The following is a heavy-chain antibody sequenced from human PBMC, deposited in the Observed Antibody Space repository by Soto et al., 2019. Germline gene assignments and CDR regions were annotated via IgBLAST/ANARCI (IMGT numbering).Heavy chain of an antibody. CDR2: IKQDGSEK. CDR1: GFTFSSYW. V-gene: IGHV3-7*01. J-gene: IGHJ4*02. Sequence: EVQLVESGGGLVQPGGSLRLTCAASGFTFSSYWMSWVRQAPGKGLEWVANIKQDGSEKYYVDSVKGRFTISRDNAKNSLYLQMNSLRAEDTAVYYCARAFFRGGIAARPDLFFFDYWGQGTLVTVSS. CDR3: ARAFFRGGIAARPDLFFFDY. D-gene: IGHD6-6*01.